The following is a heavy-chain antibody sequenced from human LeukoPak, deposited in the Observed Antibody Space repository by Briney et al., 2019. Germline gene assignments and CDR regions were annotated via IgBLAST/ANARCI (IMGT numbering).Heavy chain of an antibody. CDR3: ARSKGPFAFDI. V-gene: IGHV3-53*04. CDR2: IYSGGST. CDR1: GFTFSSNY. Sequence: GGSLRLSCAASGFTFSSNYMSWVRQAPGKGLEWVSVIYSGGSTYYADSVKGRFTISRHNSKNTLYLQMNSLRAEDTAVYYCARSKGPFAFDIWGQGTMVTVSS. J-gene: IGHJ3*02.